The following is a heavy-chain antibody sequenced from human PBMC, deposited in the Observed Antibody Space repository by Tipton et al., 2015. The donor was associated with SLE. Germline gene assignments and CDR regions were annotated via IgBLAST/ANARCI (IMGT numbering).Heavy chain of an antibody. V-gene: IGHV3-7*01. CDR3: ATASPQKSDCKQNFDL. Sequence: SLRLSCVGSGFNFSTYWMNWVRQAPRRGLEWVGNINQDGSQTNYVDSVKGRFTISRDNVDKSLYLQMNSLRAEATAIYYCATASPQKSDCKQNFDLWGKGTRVSVSS. CDR1: GFNFSTYW. J-gene: IGHJ4*02. D-gene: IGHD2-21*02. CDR2: INQDGSQT.